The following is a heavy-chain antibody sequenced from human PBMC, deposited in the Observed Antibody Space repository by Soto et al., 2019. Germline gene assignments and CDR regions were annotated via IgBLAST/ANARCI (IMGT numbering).Heavy chain of an antibody. CDR1: GFTFSSYG. D-gene: IGHD1-26*01. Sequence: LRLSCAASGFTFSSYGMHWVRQAPGKGLEWVAVISYDGSNKYYADSVKGRFTISRDNSKNTLYLQMNSLRAEDTAVYYCAKDLVQGDGPYYYYYGMDVWGQGTTVTVSS. CDR3: AKDLVQGDGPYYYYYGMDV. V-gene: IGHV3-30*18. J-gene: IGHJ6*02. CDR2: ISYDGSNK.